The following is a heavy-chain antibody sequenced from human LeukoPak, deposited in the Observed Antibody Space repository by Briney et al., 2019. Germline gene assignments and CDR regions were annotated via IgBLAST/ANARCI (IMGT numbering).Heavy chain of an antibody. D-gene: IGHD3-22*01. V-gene: IGHV4-59*08. Sequence: SETLSHTCTVSGGSISSYYWSWIRQPPGKGLEWIGYIYYSGSTNYNPSLKSRVTISVDTSKNQFSLKLSSVTAADTAVYYCANTHYYDSSGLNWFDPWGQGTLVTVSS. CDR3: ANTHYYDSSGLNWFDP. J-gene: IGHJ5*02. CDR2: IYYSGST. CDR1: GGSISSYY.